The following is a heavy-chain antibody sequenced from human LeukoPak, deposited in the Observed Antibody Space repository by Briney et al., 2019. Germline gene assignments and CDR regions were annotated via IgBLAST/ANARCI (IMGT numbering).Heavy chain of an antibody. CDR2: ISTYNGNT. V-gene: IGHV1-18*01. D-gene: IGHD6-19*01. Sequence: ASVKGSCKASGYTFTSYGISWVREAPGQGLEWMGWISTYNGNTNYAQKLQGRVTMTTDTSTSTAYMELRSLRSDDTAVYYCAREAESGWYQNAFDIWGQGTMVTVSS. CDR1: GYTFTSYG. J-gene: IGHJ3*02. CDR3: AREAESGWYQNAFDI.